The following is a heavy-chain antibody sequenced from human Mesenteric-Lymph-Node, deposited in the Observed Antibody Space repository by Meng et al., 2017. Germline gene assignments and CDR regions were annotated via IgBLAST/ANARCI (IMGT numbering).Heavy chain of an antibody. CDR3: ARSAGIGPYAFEM. CDR1: GFTFSGSA. D-gene: IGHD1-26*01. CDR2: IRKKSDSYAT. Sequence: GESLKISCAASGFTFSGSAIHWVRQASGKGLEWVGRIRKKSDSYATAYAASVKGRFTISRDDAKNSLYLQMNSLRVEDTAVYYCARSAGIGPYAFEMWGQGTLVTVSS. J-gene: IGHJ3*02. V-gene: IGHV3-73*01.